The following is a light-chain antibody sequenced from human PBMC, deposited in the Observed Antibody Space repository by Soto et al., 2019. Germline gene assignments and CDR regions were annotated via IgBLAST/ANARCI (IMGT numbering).Light chain of an antibody. J-gene: IGLJ7*01. CDR2: EVS. Sequence: QSALTQPASVSGSPGQSITISCTGTSSDIGAYNYVSWYQQYPGKAPKLMIYEVSNRPSGVSNRFSGSKSGNTASLTISGLQAEDEADYYCSSYTTTSTAVFGGGTKLTVL. CDR3: SSYTTTSTAV. CDR1: SSDIGAYNY. V-gene: IGLV2-14*01.